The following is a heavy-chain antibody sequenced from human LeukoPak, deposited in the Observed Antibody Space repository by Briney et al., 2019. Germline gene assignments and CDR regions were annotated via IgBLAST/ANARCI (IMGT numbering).Heavy chain of an antibody. CDR2: INPNSGGT. J-gene: IGHJ4*02. CDR3: ARHVDTAMVQGDY. CDR1: GYTFTGYY. Sequence: ASVKVSCKASGYTFTGYYMHWVRQAPGQGLEWMGWINPNSGGTNYAQKFQGRVTMTRDTSISTAYMELSRLRSDDTAVYYCARHVDTAMVQGDYWGQGTLVTVSS. D-gene: IGHD5-18*01. V-gene: IGHV1-2*02.